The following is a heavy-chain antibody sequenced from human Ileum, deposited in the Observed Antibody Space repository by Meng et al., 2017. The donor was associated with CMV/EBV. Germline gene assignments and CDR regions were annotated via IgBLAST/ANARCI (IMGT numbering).Heavy chain of an antibody. J-gene: IGHJ1*01. Sequence: QGQLQQWGPGLLKPPGPLSLTCAVYGGSFSGYYWNWIRQPPGRGLEWIGEINHSGSTNYNPSLKSRVTISVDTSKNQFSLKLSSVTAADTAVYYCATRRTPYGDYEYFQHWGQGTLVTVSS. V-gene: IGHV4-34*01. CDR3: ATRRTPYGDYEYFQH. CDR2: INHSGST. CDR1: GGSFSGYY. D-gene: IGHD4-17*01.